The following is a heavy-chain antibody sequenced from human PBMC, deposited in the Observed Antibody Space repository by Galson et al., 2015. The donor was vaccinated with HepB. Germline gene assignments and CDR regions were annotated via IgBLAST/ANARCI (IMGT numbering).Heavy chain of an antibody. D-gene: IGHD1-26*01. CDR3: ATEGDTNTWYRY. CDR2: VYYGGAT. Sequence: SLRLSCAASGFTVNSKYMSWVRQAPGKGLGWVSSVYYGGATDYADSLKGRLTLSRDFFKNTLFLQMNSLRPEDTAMYYCATEGDTNTWYRYWGQGTLVTVSS. V-gene: IGHV3-66*01. CDR1: GFTVNSKY. J-gene: IGHJ4*02.